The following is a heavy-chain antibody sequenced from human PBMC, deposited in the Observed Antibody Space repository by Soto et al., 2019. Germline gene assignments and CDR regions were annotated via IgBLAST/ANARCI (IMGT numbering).Heavy chain of an antibody. V-gene: IGHV1-8*01. Sequence: GASVKVSCKASGYTFTSYDINWVRQATGQGLEWTGWMNPNSGNTGYAQKFQGRVTMTRNTSISTAYMELSSLRSEDTAVYYCAIGHSGYYWSPDAFDIWGQGTMVTVSS. CDR2: MNPNSGNT. J-gene: IGHJ3*02. CDR1: GYTFTSYD. CDR3: AIGHSGYYWSPDAFDI. D-gene: IGHD3-22*01.